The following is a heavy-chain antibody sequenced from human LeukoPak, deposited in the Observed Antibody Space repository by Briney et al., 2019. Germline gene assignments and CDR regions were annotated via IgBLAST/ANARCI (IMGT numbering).Heavy chain of an antibody. CDR1: GYTFTGYY. V-gene: IGHV1-2*06. D-gene: IGHD3-22*01. Sequence: ASVKVSCKASGYTFTGYYMHWVRQAPGQGLEWMGRINPNSGGTNYAQKFQGRVTMTRDTSISRAYMGLSSLRSDDTAVYYYARDLTMIVLWSSNWFDPWGQGTLVTVSS. J-gene: IGHJ5*02. CDR2: INPNSGGT. CDR3: ARDLTMIVLWSSNWFDP.